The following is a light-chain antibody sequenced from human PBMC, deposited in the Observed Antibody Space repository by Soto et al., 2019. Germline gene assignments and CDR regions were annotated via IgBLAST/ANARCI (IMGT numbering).Light chain of an antibody. Sequence: EIVFPQSPGTLSLFPVARGTLSVRASQTVGYYLAWYQQKAGQAPRPLIYDASNRAPGIPARFSGSGSGTDFTLTISSLEPEEFAVYDCHQHSSWPLTFGRGTKVEIK. CDR1: QTVGYY. V-gene: IGKV3-11*01. CDR2: DAS. J-gene: IGKJ4*01. CDR3: HQHSSWPLT.